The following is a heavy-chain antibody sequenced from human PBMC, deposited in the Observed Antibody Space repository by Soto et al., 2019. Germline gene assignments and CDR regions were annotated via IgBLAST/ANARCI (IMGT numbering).Heavy chain of an antibody. CDR2: IYYSGST. V-gene: IGHV4-39*07. CDR3: ARDSHLSYYYGMDV. J-gene: IGHJ6*02. Sequence: PSETLSLTCTVSGGSISSSSYYWGWIRQPPGKGLEWIGSIYYSGSTYYNPSLKSRVTISVDTSKNQFSLKLSSVTAADTAVYYCARDSHLSYYYGMDVWGQGTTVTVSS. CDR1: GGSISSSSYY.